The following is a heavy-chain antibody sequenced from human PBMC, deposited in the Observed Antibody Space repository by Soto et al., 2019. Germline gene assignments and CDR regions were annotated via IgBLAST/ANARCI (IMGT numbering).Heavy chain of an antibody. CDR2: IIPIFGTA. CDR3: AILRITIFGVVGGNDY. CDR1: GGTFSSYA. V-gene: IGHV1-69*06. Sequence: GASVKVSCKASGGTFSSYAISWVRQAPGQGLEWMGGIIPIFGTANYAQKFQGRVTITADKSTSTAYMELGSLRSEDTAVYYCAILRITIFGVVGGNDYWGQGTLVTVSS. D-gene: IGHD3-3*01. J-gene: IGHJ4*02.